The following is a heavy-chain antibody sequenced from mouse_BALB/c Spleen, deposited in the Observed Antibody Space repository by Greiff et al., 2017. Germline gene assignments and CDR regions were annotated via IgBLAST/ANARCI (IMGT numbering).Heavy chain of an antibody. J-gene: IGHJ4*01. CDR3: ARDLTTAEGAMDY. CDR2: ISSGGSYT. Sequence: EVQRVESGGGLVKPGGSLKLSCAASGFTFSSYAMSWVRQSPEKRLEWVAEISSGGSYTYYPDTVTGRFTISRDNAKNTLYLEMSSLRSEDTAMYYCARDLTTAEGAMDYWGQGTSVTVSS. D-gene: IGHD1-2*01. V-gene: IGHV5-9-4*01. CDR1: GFTFSSYA.